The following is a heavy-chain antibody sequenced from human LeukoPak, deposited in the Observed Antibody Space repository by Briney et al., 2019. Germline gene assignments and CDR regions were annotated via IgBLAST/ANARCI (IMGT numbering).Heavy chain of an antibody. CDR2: IYYSGNN. V-gene: IGHV4-30-4*08. J-gene: IGHJ4*02. CDR3: ARDHCSSKSCFIDY. D-gene: IGHD2-2*01. Sequence: SETLSLTCTVSGGSISSGDDYWSWIRQPPGKGLEWIWVIYYSGNNYYNPSLKSRVTISVDTSKNQFSLRLNSVTAADTAVYYCARDHCSSKSCFIDYWGQGTLVTVSS. CDR1: GGSISSGDDY.